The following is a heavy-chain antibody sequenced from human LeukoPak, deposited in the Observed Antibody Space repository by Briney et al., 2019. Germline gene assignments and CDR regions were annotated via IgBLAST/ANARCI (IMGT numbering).Heavy chain of an antibody. CDR3: ARPTRGATSYYYYYGMDV. CDR2: IIPIFGTA. D-gene: IGHD1-26*01. CDR1: GGTFSSYA. Sequence: SVKVSCKASGGTFSSYAISWVRQAPGQGLEWMGGIIPIFGTANYAQKFQGRVTITADESTSTAYMELSSLRSEDTAVYYCARPTRGATSYYYYYGMDVWGQGTTVTVSS. J-gene: IGHJ6*02. V-gene: IGHV1-69*13.